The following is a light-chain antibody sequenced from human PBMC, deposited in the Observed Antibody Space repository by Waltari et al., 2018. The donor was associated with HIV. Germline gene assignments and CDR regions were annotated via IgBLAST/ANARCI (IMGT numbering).Light chain of an antibody. CDR2: KVS. CDR1: QSLVYSDGNTY. J-gene: IGKJ5*01. CDR3: MQGTHWPIT. Sequence: VVVTQSPHSLPVSLGQPASISCNSSQSLVYSDGNTYLNWFHQRPGQSPRRLIYKVSNRDSGVPDRFSGSGSGTDFTLKISRVEAEDVGVYYCMQGTHWPITFGQGTRLEIK. V-gene: IGKV2-30*01.